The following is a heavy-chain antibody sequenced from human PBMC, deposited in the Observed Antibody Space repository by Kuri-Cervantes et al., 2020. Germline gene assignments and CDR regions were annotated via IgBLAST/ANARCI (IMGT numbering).Heavy chain of an antibody. CDR1: GGSFSCYY. V-gene: IGHV4-34*01. J-gene: IGHJ4*02. Sequence: WGSLTLTCAVYGGSFSCYYWSWIRQPPGKGLEWIGEINHSGGTNYNPSLKSRVTISVDTSKNQFSLKLSSVTAADTAVYYCARGRTWGIHKDYWGQGTLVTVSS. CDR2: INHSGGT. D-gene: IGHD6-13*01. CDR3: ARGRTWGIHKDY.